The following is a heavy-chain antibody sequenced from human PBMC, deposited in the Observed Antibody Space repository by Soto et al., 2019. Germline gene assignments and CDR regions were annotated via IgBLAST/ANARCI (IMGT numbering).Heavy chain of an antibody. CDR3: ASGGHVVVVTDALDY. V-gene: IGHV1-46*01. J-gene: IGHJ4*02. D-gene: IGHD2-21*02. CDR1: GDTFTEYY. CDR2: VNPSGGHT. Sequence: QVQLMQSGAEVKKPGASVKVSCKASGDTFTEYYIHWVRQAPGQGLEWMGTVNPSGGHTTYAQHYLGRVNMTSATATSTLYMELTSLTSEDTAVYYCASGGHVVVVTDALDYWGQGALVTVSS.